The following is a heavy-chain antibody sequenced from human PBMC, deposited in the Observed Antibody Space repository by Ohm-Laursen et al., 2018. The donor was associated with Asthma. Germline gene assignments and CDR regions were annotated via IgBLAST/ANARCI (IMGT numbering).Heavy chain of an antibody. CDR1: GYNFVAHH. V-gene: IGHV1-2*02. CDR3: ASGVSSWYSFDY. CDR2: IKLSTGLT. J-gene: IGHJ4*02. D-gene: IGHD6-13*01. Sequence: GASVKVSCKASGYNFVAHHMHWARQAPGQGLEWMGVIKLSTGLTEYSQKFQGRLTMTRDTSISTAYMELSRLISDDTAVYYCASGVSSWYSFDYWGQGTLVTVSS.